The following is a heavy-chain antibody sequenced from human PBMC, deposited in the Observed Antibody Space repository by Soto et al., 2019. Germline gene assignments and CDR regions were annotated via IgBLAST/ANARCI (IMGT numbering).Heavy chain of an antibody. D-gene: IGHD4-17*01. V-gene: IGHV4-34*01. CDR1: GESFSGYY. Sequence: QVQLQQWGAGLLKPSETLSLTCAVYGESFSGYYWSWIRQPPGKGLEWIGEINHSGSTNYNPSLKSRVTISVDRSKNQFSLKLSSVTAADTAVYYCARFDHTLTTGIYLYYMDVWGKGTTVTVSS. CDR2: INHSGST. J-gene: IGHJ6*03. CDR3: ARFDHTLTTGIYLYYMDV.